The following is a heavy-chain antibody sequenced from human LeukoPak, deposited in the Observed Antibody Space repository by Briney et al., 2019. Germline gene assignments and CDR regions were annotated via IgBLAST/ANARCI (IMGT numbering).Heavy chain of an antibody. Sequence: GGSLRLSCAASGFIFSDYYMSWIRQAPGEGLEWVSYISSSGSTIYYADSVKGRFTISRDNAKNSLYLQMNSLRAEDTAVYYCARDSGSYSYYFDYWGQGTLVTVSS. CDR2: ISSSGSTI. D-gene: IGHD1-26*01. CDR1: GFIFSDYY. J-gene: IGHJ4*02. CDR3: ARDSGSYSYYFDY. V-gene: IGHV3-11*01.